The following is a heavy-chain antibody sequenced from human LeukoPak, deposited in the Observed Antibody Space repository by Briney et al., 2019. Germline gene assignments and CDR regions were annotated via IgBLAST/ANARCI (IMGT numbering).Heavy chain of an antibody. J-gene: IGHJ4*02. CDR3: ARCYGDYSQFDY. Sequence: GGSLRLSCAASGFTFSNYAMSWVRQSPGKGLEWVSLISGSGDTTYYADSVKGRFTISRDSAKNSLYLQMNSLRAEDTAVYYCARCYGDYSQFDYWGQGTLVTVSS. CDR2: ISGSGDTT. D-gene: IGHD4-17*01. V-gene: IGHV3-23*01. CDR1: GFTFSNYA.